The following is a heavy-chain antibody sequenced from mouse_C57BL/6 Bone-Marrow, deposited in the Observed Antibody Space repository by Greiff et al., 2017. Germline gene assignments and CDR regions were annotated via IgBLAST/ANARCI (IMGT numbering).Heavy chain of an antibody. D-gene: IGHD1-1*01. CDR1: GYTFTEYT. Sequence: QVQLKESGAELVKPGASVKLSCKASGYTFTEYTIHWVKQRSGQGLEWIGWFYPGSGSIKYNEKFKDKATLTADKSSSTVYMELSRLTSEDSAVYFCARHEEERGITTVVATGAMDYWGQGTSVTVSS. CDR2: FYPGSGSI. V-gene: IGHV1-62-2*01. J-gene: IGHJ4*01. CDR3: ARHEEERGITTVVATGAMDY.